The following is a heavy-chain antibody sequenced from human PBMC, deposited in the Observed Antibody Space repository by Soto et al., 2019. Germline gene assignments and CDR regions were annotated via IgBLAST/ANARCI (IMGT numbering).Heavy chain of an antibody. V-gene: IGHV4-4*02. CDR3: ASTVTTRTYYFDY. Sequence: QVQLQESGPGLVKPSGTLSLTCAVSGASISSSSWWSWVRQSPGKGLEWIGEIFHSGSTNYNPSLMRRVTMSVDNSKNQFSLKPSSVTAADTAVYYCASTVTTRTYYFDYWGQGTLVTVSS. J-gene: IGHJ4*02. CDR1: GASISSSSW. CDR2: IFHSGST. D-gene: IGHD4-17*01.